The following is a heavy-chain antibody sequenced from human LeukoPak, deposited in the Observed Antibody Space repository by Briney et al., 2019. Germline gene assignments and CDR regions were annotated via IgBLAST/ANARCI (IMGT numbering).Heavy chain of an antibody. CDR1: GDTVCSNSAA. Sequence: SQTLSLTCAISGDTVCSNSAAWNWIRQSPSIDLEWLGRTYYRSKWYNDYAVSVKRRITINPDTSKNQFSLQLNSVTPDDTAVYYCAGSNHYYYGMDVWGRGPTVTV. D-gene: IGHD1-14*01. V-gene: IGHV6-1*01. CDR2: TYYRSKWYN. J-gene: IGHJ6*02. CDR3: AGSNHYYYGMDV.